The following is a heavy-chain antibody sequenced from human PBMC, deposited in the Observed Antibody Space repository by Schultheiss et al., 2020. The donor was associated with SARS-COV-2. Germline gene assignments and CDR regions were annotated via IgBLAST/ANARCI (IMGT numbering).Heavy chain of an antibody. CDR1: GFTFSSYA. Sequence: GGSLRLSCAASGFTFSSYAMHWVRQAPGKGLEYVSAISSNGGSTYYADSVKGRFTISRDNSKNTLYLQMNSLRAEDTAVYYCARRAAAEHNWFDPWGQGTLVTVSS. CDR3: ARRAAAEHNWFDP. V-gene: IGHV3-64*04. J-gene: IGHJ5*02. D-gene: IGHD6-25*01. CDR2: ISSNGGST.